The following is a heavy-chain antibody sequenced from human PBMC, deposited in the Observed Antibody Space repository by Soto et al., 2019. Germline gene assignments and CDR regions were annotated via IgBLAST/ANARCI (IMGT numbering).Heavy chain of an antibody. CDR1: GYTFTNYG. CDR3: TRDRLTLTTSLIFDF. D-gene: IGHD3-9*01. Sequence: QVQLVQSGAEVKKPGASVKVSCKASGYTFTNYGIAWVRQAPGQGLEWMGWISPYSGKTDYRQNLQGRVTMTADTYTTTAYMELRSLRSDDTAVYYCTRDRLTLTTSLIFDFWGQGTLVTVSS. J-gene: IGHJ4*02. CDR2: ISPYSGKT. V-gene: IGHV1-18*01.